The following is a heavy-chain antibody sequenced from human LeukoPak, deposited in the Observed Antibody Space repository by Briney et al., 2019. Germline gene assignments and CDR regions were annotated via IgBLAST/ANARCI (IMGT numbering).Heavy chain of an antibody. CDR3: ARDKRYYCGGDCYYYYGMDV. V-gene: IGHV4-61*01. D-gene: IGHD2-21*02. CDR2: IYYSGST. J-gene: IGHJ6*02. CDR1: GGXVSSGSYY. Sequence: PSETLSLTCSVSGGXVSSGSYYWSWIRQPPGKGLEWIGYIYYSGSTNYNPSLKSRVTISVDTSKNQFSLKLSSVTAADTAVYYCARDKRYYCGGDCYYYYGMDVWGQGTTVTVSS.